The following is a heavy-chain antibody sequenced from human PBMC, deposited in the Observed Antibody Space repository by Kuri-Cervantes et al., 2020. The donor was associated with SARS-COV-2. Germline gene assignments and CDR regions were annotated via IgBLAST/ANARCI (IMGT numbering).Heavy chain of an antibody. CDR2: VSHSGST. V-gene: IGHV4-34*01. D-gene: IGHD2-2*02. CDR3: ARGSCGSATCHIFDY. CDR1: GGSFSGYY. Sequence: ESLKISCAVYGGSFSGYYWSWIRQPPGKGLEWIGEVSHSGSTNYNASLKSRVIISLDTSKNQFSLKLSSVTAADTAVYYCARGSCGSATCHIFDYWGQGTLVTVSS. J-gene: IGHJ4*02.